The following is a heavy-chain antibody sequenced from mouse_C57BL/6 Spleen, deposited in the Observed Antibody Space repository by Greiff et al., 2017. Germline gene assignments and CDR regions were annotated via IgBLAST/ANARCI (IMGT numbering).Heavy chain of an antibody. Sequence: VMLVESGAELVKPGASVKISCKASGYAFSSYWMNWVKQRPGKGLEWIGQIYPGDGDTNYNGKFKGKATLTADKSSSTAYMQLSSLTSEDSAVYFCARVGPYYFDYWGQGTTLTVSS. V-gene: IGHV1-80*01. CDR3: ARVGPYYFDY. J-gene: IGHJ2*01. CDR1: GYAFSSYW. CDR2: IYPGDGDT.